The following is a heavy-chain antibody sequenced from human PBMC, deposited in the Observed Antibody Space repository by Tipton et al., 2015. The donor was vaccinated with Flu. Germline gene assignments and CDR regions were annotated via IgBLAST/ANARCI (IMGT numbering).Heavy chain of an antibody. CDR2: IYYSGTT. CDR1: GDAISTTIYY. D-gene: IGHD1-1*01. Sequence: TLSLTCTVSGDAISTTIYYWGWVRQPPGKGLEWIGSIYYSGTTYYNPSLKSRVTISVDSSKNEFSLTLASLTAADTAVYYCARDLWNDRRAYYYYGVDVWGQGTTVTVSS. CDR3: ARDLWNDRRAYYYYGVDV. J-gene: IGHJ6*02. V-gene: IGHV4-39*07.